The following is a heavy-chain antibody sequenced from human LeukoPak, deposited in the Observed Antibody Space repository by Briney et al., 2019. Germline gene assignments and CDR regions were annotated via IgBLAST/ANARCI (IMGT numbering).Heavy chain of an antibody. Sequence: GGSLRLSCAASGFTVSSNYMSWVRQAPGKGLEWVSVIYSGGSAYYADSVEGRFTISSDNSKNALYLQINSLRTEDTAVYYCARVGWDGYVIRGNTARATAQRGFADWGQGTLVTVSS. CDR1: GFTVSSNY. CDR3: ARVGWDGYVIRGNTARATAQRGFAD. CDR2: IYSGGSA. J-gene: IGHJ4*02. D-gene: IGHD5-24*01. V-gene: IGHV3-53*01.